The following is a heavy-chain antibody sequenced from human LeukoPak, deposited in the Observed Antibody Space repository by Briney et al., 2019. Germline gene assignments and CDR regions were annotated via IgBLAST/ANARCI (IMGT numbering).Heavy chain of an antibody. V-gene: IGHV3-48*03. CDR3: AREENYYDSSGYSGDAFDF. D-gene: IGHD3-22*01. CDR2: ISSSGSTI. J-gene: IGHJ3*01. CDR1: GFTFSSYE. Sequence: PGGSLRLSCAASGFTFSSYEMNWVRQAPGKGLEWVSYISSSGSTIYYADSVKGRFTISRDNAKNSLYLQMNSLRAEDTAVYYCAREENYYDSSGYSGDAFDFWGQGTMVTVFS.